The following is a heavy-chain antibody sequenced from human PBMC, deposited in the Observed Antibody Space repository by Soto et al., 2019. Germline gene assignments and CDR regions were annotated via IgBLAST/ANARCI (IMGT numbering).Heavy chain of an antibody. V-gene: IGHV3-30*18. CDR1: GFTFSSYG. CDR3: AKDVGCGGDCYAPGRK. CDR2: ISYDGSNK. D-gene: IGHD2-21*02. Sequence: QVQLVESGGGVVQPGRSLRLSCAASGFTFSSYGMHWVRQAPGKGLEWVAVISYDGSNKYYADSVKGRFTISRDNSKNTLYLQINSLRAEDTAVYYCAKDVGCGGDCYAPGRKWGQGTLVTVSS. J-gene: IGHJ4*02.